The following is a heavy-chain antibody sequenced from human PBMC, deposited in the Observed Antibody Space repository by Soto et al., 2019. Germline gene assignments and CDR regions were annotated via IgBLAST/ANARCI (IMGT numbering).Heavy chain of an antibody. CDR2: IYYTGTT. CDR3: ARLGGYYQALDH. D-gene: IGHD3-3*01. V-gene: IGHV4-59*01. CDR1: GGSMNNYF. Sequence: PSETLSLTCTVSGGSMNNYFWNWIRQPPGKGPEWIGNIYYTGTTDYNPSLKSRVTISVDTSKNQFSLKLSSVTAADTAVYYCARLGGYYQALDHWSQGTLVTVSS. J-gene: IGHJ4*02.